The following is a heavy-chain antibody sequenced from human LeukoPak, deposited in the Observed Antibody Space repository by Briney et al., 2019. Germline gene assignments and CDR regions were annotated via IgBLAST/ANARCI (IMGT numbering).Heavy chain of an antibody. V-gene: IGHV3-48*02. D-gene: IGHD3-3*01. Sequence: GGSLRLSCAASGFTFSSYSMNWVRQAPGKGLEWVSYIRSSSSTIYYADSVKGRFTISRDNAKNSLYLQMNSLRDEDTAVYYCASEGLGFLEWFLYGMDVWGQGTTVTVSS. CDR3: ASEGLGFLEWFLYGMDV. CDR1: GFTFSSYS. CDR2: IRSSSSTI. J-gene: IGHJ6*02.